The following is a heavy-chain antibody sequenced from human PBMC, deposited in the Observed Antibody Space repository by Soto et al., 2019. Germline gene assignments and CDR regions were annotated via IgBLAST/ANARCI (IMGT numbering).Heavy chain of an antibody. CDR3: ATLIRPIVVVPAASYYFDY. CDR1: GYTLTELS. V-gene: IGHV1-24*01. J-gene: IGHJ4*02. D-gene: IGHD2-2*01. Sequence: ASVKVSCKVSGYTLTELSMHWVRQAPGKGLEWMGGFDPEDGETIYAQKFQGRVTMTEDTSTDTAYMELSSLRSEDTAVYYCATLIRPIVVVPAASYYFDYWGQGTLVTVSS. CDR2: FDPEDGET.